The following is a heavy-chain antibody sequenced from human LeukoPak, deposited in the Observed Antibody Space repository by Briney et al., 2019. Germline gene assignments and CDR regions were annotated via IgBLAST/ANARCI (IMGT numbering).Heavy chain of an antibody. V-gene: IGHV3-21*01. D-gene: IGHD3-10*01. Sequence: GGSLRLSCAASGFTFSSYSMNWVRQAPGKGLEWVSSISSSSSYIYYADSVKGRFTISRDNAKNPLYLQMNSLRAEDTAVYYCARDHALTMVPGEYYYYMDVWGKGTTVTVSS. CDR3: ARDHALTMVPGEYYYYMDV. CDR1: GFTFSSYS. J-gene: IGHJ6*03. CDR2: ISSSSSYI.